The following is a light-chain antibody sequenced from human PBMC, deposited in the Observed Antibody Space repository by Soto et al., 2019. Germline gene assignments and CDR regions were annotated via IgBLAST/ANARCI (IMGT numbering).Light chain of an antibody. CDR2: GAS. CDR3: QQYGSSPART. J-gene: IGKJ1*01. V-gene: IGKV3-20*01. CDR1: QSVSNNY. Sequence: EIVLTQSPGTLSLSPWERATLSCRASQSVSNNYLAWYRQKPGQAPRLLIYGASNRATGIPDRFSGSGSGTDFTLTISRLEPEDFAVYYCQQYGSSPARTFGQGTKVDIK.